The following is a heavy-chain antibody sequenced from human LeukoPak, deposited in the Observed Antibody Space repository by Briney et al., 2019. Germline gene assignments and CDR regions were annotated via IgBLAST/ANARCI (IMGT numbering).Heavy chain of an antibody. CDR1: GFTFSSYA. CDR2: ISGSGSST. J-gene: IGHJ4*02. D-gene: IGHD1-26*01. CDR3: AKDLGGGSYPLYFDY. Sequence: GGSLRLSCAASGFTFSSYAMSWVRQAPGKGLEWVSAISGSGSSTYFADSVKGRFTISRDNSKNTLYLQMNSLRAEDTAVYYCAKDLGGGSYPLYFDYWGQGTLVTVSS. V-gene: IGHV3-23*01.